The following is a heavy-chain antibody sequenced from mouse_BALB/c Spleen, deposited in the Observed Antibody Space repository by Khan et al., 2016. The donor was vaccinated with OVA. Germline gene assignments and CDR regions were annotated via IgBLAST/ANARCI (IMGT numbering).Heavy chain of an antibody. Sequence: QLEQSGPGLVQPSQSLSLTCTVTVYSITSDYAWNLIRQFPGNKLEWMGYISSSGRTNYNPTLKRRSSITRDTSKNQIFLQLNSVTTEDTATYDCARDGARYNYAMDYGGQGTSGTVSA. J-gene: IGHJ4*01. D-gene: IGHD1-1*02. V-gene: IGHV3-2*02. CDR3: ARDGARYNYAMDY. CDR2: ISSSGRT. CDR1: VYSITSDYA.